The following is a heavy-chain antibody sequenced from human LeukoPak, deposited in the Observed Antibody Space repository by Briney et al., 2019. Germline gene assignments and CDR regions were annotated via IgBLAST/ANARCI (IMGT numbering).Heavy chain of an antibody. CDR1: EFTFSSYW. D-gene: IGHD1-26*01. J-gene: IGHJ4*02. V-gene: IGHV3-7*01. CDR2: IKQDGSEK. CDR3: ARSGRWELLGPSDY. Sequence: GGSLRLSCAASEFTFSSYWMSWVRQAPGKGLEWVANIKQDGSEKYYVDSVKGRFTISRDNAKNSLYLQMNSLRAEDTAVYYCARSGRWELLGPSDYWGQGTLVTVSS.